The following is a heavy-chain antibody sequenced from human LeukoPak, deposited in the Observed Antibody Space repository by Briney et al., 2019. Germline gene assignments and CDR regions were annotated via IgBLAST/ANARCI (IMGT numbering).Heavy chain of an antibody. CDR2: IIPIFGTA. D-gene: IGHD6-13*01. Sequence: ASVKVSCKASGGTFSSYAISWVRQAPGQGLEWMGGIIPIFGTANYAQKLQGRVTITTDESTSTAYMELSSLRSEDTAMYYCARCGTPAGIYYFDYWGQGTLVTVSS. J-gene: IGHJ4*02. V-gene: IGHV1-69*05. CDR1: GGTFSSYA. CDR3: ARCGTPAGIYYFDY.